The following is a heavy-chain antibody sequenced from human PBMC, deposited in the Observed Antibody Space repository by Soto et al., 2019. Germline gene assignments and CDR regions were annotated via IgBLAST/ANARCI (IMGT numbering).Heavy chain of an antibody. CDR1: GFSLSTRGMD. CDR3: AHTGPSSSGYYFDY. J-gene: IGHJ4*02. D-gene: IGHD6-6*01. V-gene: IGHV2-5*02. CDR2: IYWDDDK. Sequence: VSNTRTVTLTCALSGFSLSTRGMDVAWIRQPPGKALEWLALIYWDDDKRYSPSLKSRLTITKDTSKHQVVLTFTNMYLVDTATYYSAHTGPSSSGYYFDYWGQGTLLTVYS.